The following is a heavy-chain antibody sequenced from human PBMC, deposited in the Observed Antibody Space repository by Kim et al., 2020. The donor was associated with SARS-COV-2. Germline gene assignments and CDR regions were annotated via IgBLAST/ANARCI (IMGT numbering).Heavy chain of an antibody. CDR1: GFTFSSYG. D-gene: IGHD3-16*01. Sequence: GGSLRLSCAASGFTFSSYGMHWVRQAPGKGLEWVAVISYDGSNKYYADSVKGRFTISRDNSKNTLYLQMNSLRAEDTAVYYCAKGGGGINVGGVVWWPVIRYYFDYWGQGTLVTVSS. CDR2: ISYDGSNK. V-gene: IGHV3-30*18. CDR3: AKGGGGINVGGVVWWPVIRYYFDY. J-gene: IGHJ4*02.